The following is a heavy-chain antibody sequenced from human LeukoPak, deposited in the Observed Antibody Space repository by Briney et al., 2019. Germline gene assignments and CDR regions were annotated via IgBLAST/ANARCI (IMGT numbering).Heavy chain of an antibody. CDR3: ARAVSGRFDY. CDR1: GGSMSPYH. D-gene: IGHD6-19*01. J-gene: IGHJ4*02. CDR2: IYYSGST. V-gene: IGHV4-59*08. Sequence: SETPSLTCTVSGGSMSPYHWGWIRQPPGKGLEWTGYIYYSGSTNYNPSLNSRVTISVDTSKNQFSLRLSSVTAADTAIYYCARAVSGRFDYWGQGTLVTVSS.